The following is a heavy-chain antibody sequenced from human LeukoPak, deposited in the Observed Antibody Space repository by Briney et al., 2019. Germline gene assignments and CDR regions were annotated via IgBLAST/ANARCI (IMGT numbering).Heavy chain of an antibody. J-gene: IGHJ4*02. D-gene: IGHD6-19*01. CDR2: ISAYNGNT. CDR1: GYTFTSYG. V-gene: IGHV1-18*01. CDR3: ARENPAVAGNDY. Sequence: ASVKVSFKASGYTFTSYGISWVRQAPGQGLEGMGWISAYNGNTNYAQKLQGRVTITTGTSTSTAYMELRSLRADDTAVYYCARENPAVAGNDYWGQGTLVTVSS.